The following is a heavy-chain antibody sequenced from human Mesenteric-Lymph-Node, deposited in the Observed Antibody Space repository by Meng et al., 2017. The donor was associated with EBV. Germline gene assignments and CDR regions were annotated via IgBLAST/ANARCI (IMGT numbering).Heavy chain of an antibody. Sequence: VQLTETGPGLVKPSPPLSLTGAVSGGSISGSPYYWSWIRQSPGKGLEWIGYSRGNTYYNPSLKSRVSISLDTSKNQFSLKLSSVTAADTAVYYCARLDSSGYYTGWFDPWGQGTLVTVSS. CDR1: GGSISGSPYY. J-gene: IGHJ5*02. CDR2: YSRGNT. D-gene: IGHD3-22*01. CDR3: ARLDSSGYYTGWFDP. V-gene: IGHV4-30-4*01.